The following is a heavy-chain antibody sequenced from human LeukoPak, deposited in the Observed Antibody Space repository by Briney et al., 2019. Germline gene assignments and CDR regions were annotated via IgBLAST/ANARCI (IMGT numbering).Heavy chain of an antibody. Sequence: GGSLRLSCAASGFIFRSYWISWVRQAPGKGLEWVANIQQDGSLKYYVDYVKGRFPISGDNAKNSLYSQMNSLSAEDTAVYYCATHDVLTGYPYFDFWGQGTLVAVSS. CDR2: IQQDGSLK. D-gene: IGHD3-9*01. V-gene: IGHV3-7*01. CDR1: GFIFRSYW. J-gene: IGHJ4*02. CDR3: ATHDVLTGYPYFDF.